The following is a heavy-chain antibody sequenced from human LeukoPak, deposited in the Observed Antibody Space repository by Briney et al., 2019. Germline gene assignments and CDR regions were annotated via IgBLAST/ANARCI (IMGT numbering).Heavy chain of an antibody. Sequence: GGSLRLSCAASGFTFSDYGMSWVRQAPGKGLEWVSAISGSGGSTYYADSVKGRFAISRDNSKNTLYLQMNSLRAEDTAVYYCAEPYGGDSHDYYYYMDVWGKGTTVTISS. CDR2: ISGSGGST. CDR3: AEPYGGDSHDYYYYMDV. CDR1: GFTFSDYG. V-gene: IGHV3-23*01. D-gene: IGHD4-23*01. J-gene: IGHJ6*03.